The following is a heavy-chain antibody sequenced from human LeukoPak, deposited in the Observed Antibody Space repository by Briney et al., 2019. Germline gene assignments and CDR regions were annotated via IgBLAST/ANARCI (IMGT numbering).Heavy chain of an antibody. CDR3: TKTPLSGYYFDL. J-gene: IGHJ4*02. V-gene: IGHV3-21*01. CDR2: IDGSSTYI. D-gene: IGHD3-3*01. CDR1: GFALSTYS. Sequence: GGSLRLSCVASGFALSTYSMNWVRQAPGQGLEWVASIDGSSTYIFYAGSLKGRFTVTRDNAKTSLYLQINSLRADDTAVYYCTKTPLSGYYFDLWGQGTMVTVSS.